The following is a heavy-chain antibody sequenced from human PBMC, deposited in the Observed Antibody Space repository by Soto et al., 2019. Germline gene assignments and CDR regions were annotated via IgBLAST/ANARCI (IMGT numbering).Heavy chain of an antibody. CDR2: INHSGST. Sequence: SETLSLTCAVDGGSFIGYYWSWIRQPPGKGLEWIGEINHSGSTNYNPSLKSRVTISVDTSKNQFSLKLSSVTAADTAVYYCARPYYYGSGSKVFNYWGQGTLVTVSS. D-gene: IGHD3-10*01. V-gene: IGHV4-34*01. CDR3: ARPYYYGSGSKVFNY. CDR1: GGSFIGYY. J-gene: IGHJ4*02.